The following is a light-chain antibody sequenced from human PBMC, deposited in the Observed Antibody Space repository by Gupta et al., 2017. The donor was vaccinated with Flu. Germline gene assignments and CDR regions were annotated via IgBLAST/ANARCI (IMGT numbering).Light chain of an antibody. CDR2: AAS. Sequence: DIQMTQSPSSLSASVGDTVTITCRASQGIGNDLGWHQQKPGKAPKRLIYAASSLQSGVPSRFSGSGSGTEFTLTISSLQPEDFATYYCLQHNSYPWTFGQGTKVEIK. CDR1: QGIGND. V-gene: IGKV1-17*01. CDR3: LQHNSYPWT. J-gene: IGKJ1*01.